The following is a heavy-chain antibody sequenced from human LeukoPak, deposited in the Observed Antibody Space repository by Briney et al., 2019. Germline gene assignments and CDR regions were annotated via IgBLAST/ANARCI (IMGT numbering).Heavy chain of an antibody. V-gene: IGHV7-4-1*02. J-gene: IGHJ4*02. CDR3: ARVIKQQLVGAPGY. Sequence: ASVKVSCKASGYTSTGYYMHWVRQAPGQGLEWMGWINPNSGNPTYAQGFTGRFVFSLDTSVSTAYLQISSLKAEDTAVYYCARVIKQQLVGAPGYWGQGTLVTVSS. D-gene: IGHD6-13*01. CDR2: INPNSGNP. CDR1: GYTSTGYY.